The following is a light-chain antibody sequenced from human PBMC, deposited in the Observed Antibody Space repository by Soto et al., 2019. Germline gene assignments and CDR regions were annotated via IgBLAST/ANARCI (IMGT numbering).Light chain of an antibody. CDR2: YVK. Sequence: QSALTQPRSVSGSPGQSVTISCTGTSSDVGGYSYVSWYQQHPGKAPKLMMYYVKTRPSGIPDRFSGSKSGNTASLTISGVHAEYEAGYYCLSYAGSYTFVFGSGTKLTVL. J-gene: IGLJ1*01. CDR1: SSDVGGYSY. CDR3: LSYAGSYTFV. V-gene: IGLV2-11*01.